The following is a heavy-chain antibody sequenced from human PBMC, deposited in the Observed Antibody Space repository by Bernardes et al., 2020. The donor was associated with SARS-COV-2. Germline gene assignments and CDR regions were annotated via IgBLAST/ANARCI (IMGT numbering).Heavy chain of an antibody. CDR2: VVPTFGTT. CDR3: ARTDSGKFEGGDWFDP. D-gene: IGHD5-12*01. J-gene: IGHJ5*02. V-gene: IGHV1-69*13. Sequence: SVKVSCKASGGSVYNYAISWVRQAPGQGLEWMGGVVPTFGTTDYAQKFQGRVTITADESTYTAYLELSSLTSDDTAVYYCARTDSGKFEGGDWFDPWGQGTLVTVSS. CDR1: GGSVYNYA.